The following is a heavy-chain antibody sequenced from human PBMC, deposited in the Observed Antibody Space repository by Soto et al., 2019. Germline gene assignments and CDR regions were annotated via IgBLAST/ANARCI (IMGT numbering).Heavy chain of an antibody. CDR3: ARDPSEGRVGNWFES. J-gene: IGHJ5*01. V-gene: IGHV3-21*06. Sequence: EVQLVESGGGLVKPGWSLRLSCAASGFTFSRYGMNWLRQAPGKGLEWVASISSSTSYVYYADSVKGRFSTSRDNAKNILYLEMYALRTEETAVYYCARDPSEGRVGNWFESWGQGTLVTVSS. CDR1: GFTFSRYG. CDR2: ISSSTSYV. D-gene: IGHD2-2*01.